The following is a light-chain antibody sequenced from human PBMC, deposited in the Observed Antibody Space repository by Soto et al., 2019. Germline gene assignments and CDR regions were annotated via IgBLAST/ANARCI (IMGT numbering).Light chain of an antibody. V-gene: IGKV4-1*01. J-gene: IGKJ4*01. CDR2: WAS. CDR1: QSVLYSSNNKNH. CDR3: QQYFSTPFT. Sequence: DIVMTQSPDSLAVSLGERATINCKSSQSVLYSSNNKNHLTWFQQKPGQPPKLLIYWASTRESGVPDRFSGSEPGTDFTLTISSLQAEDVAVYYCQQYFSTPFTFGGGTKVDIK.